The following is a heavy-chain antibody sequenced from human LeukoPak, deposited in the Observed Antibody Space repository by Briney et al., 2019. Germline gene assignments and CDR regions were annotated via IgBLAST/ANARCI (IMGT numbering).Heavy chain of an antibody. D-gene: IGHD6-19*01. Sequence: GASVKVSCETSGYTFTSYDINWVRQGTGQGLEWMGWMNPNSGNTGYAQKFQGRVNMTRNTSISTAYMELTSLKSDDTAFYYCARVKKVPVEGTLPDFWGQGTRVTVAS. CDR2: MNPNSGNT. J-gene: IGHJ4*02. CDR3: ARVKKVPVEGTLPDF. V-gene: IGHV1-8*01. CDR1: GYTFTSYD.